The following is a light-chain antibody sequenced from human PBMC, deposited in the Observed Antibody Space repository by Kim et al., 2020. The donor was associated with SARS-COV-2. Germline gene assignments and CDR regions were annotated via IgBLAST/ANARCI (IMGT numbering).Light chain of an antibody. CDR2: KAS. CDR3: QQYDVHPET. V-gene: IGKV1-5*03. Sequence: DIQMTQSPSTLSASVGDRVTISCRASQNIHIWLAWFQQKPGKAPRVLMYKASTLESGVPSRFSGSGSGTEFTLTINSLQPDGSATYYCQQYDVHPETFGQGTKVDIK. J-gene: IGKJ1*01. CDR1: QNIHIW.